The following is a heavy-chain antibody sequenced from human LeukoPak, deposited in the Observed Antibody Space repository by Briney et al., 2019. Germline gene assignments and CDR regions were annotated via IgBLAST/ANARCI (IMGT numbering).Heavy chain of an antibody. CDR3: ARVKYCYDSSGYYAY. CDR2: INPNSGGT. V-gene: IGHV1-2*02. CDR1: GYTFTGYY. J-gene: IGHJ4*02. Sequence: ASVKVSCKASGYTFTGYYMHWVRQAPGQGLEWMGWINPNSGGTNYAQKFQGRVTMTRDTSISTAYMELSRLRSDDTAVYYCARVKYCYDSSGYYAYWGQGTLVTVPS. D-gene: IGHD3-22*01.